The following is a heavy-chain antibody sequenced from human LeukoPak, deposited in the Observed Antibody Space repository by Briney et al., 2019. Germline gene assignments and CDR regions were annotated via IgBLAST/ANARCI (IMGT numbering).Heavy chain of an antibody. Sequence: GGSLRLSCAASGFRFSSYAMSWVRQAPGKGLEWVSAISGSGVSTYYADSVKGRFTVSRDNSKNTLYLQMSSLRAEDTAVYFCARGSYSSRWPEGHWGQGTLVTVSS. CDR3: ARGSYSSRWPEGH. D-gene: IGHD6-13*01. CDR2: ISGSGVST. V-gene: IGHV3-23*01. CDR1: GFRFSSYA. J-gene: IGHJ4*02.